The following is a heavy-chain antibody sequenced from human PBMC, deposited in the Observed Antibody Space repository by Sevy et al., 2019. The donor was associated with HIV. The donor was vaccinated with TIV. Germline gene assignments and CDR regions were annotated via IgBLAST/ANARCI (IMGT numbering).Heavy chain of an antibody. Sequence: GGSLRLSCAASGFTFSSYAMSWVRQAPGKGLEWVSTFSFGCGKINYVDSVNGRFTISRDNSKNTLYLQMHSLRAEDTAVYYCAREGCSKPHDYWGQGTLVTVSS. CDR3: AREGCSKPHDY. CDR2: FSFGCGKI. V-gene: IGHV3-23*01. D-gene: IGHD3-10*02. CDR1: GFTFSSYA. J-gene: IGHJ4*02.